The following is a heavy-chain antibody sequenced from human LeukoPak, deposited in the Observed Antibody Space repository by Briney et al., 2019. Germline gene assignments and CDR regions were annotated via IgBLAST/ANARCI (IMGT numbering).Heavy chain of an antibody. V-gene: IGHV3-23*01. CDR1: GFTFSSYG. J-gene: IGHJ6*02. Sequence: PGRSLRLSCAASGFTFSSYGMHWVRQAPGRGLEWVSAISGSGGSTYYADSVKGRFTISRDNSKNTLYLQMNSLRAEDTAVYYCANAGYSYGYGMDVWGQGTTVTVSS. D-gene: IGHD5-18*01. CDR3: ANAGYSYGYGMDV. CDR2: ISGSGGST.